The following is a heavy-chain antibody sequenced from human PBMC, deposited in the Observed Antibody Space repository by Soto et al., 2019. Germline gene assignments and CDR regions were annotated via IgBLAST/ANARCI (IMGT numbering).Heavy chain of an antibody. J-gene: IGHJ4*02. D-gene: IGHD3-22*01. V-gene: IGHV4-34*01. CDR1: GGSFSGFY. Sequence: PSETLSLTCAVYGGSFSGFYWTWIRQSPGKGLEWIGEINHSGSTNYNPSLKSRVTISVDTSKNQFSLKLRSVTAADTAVYYCARGINMIVAVQGDAPGKYYFESWGQGTMVTVSS. CDR3: ARGINMIVAVQGDAPGKYYFES. CDR2: INHSGST.